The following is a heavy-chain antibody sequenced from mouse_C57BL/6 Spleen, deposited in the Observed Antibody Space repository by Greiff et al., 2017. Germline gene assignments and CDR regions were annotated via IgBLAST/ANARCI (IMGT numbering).Heavy chain of an antibody. CDR3: ARSPITTVVVYWYFDV. Sequence: QVQLQQSGAELVKPGASVKISCKASGYAFSSYWMNWVKQRPGKGLEWIGQIYPGDGDTNYNGKFKGKATLTADKSSSTAYMQLSSLTSEDSAVYFCARSPITTVVVYWYFDVWGTGTTVTVSS. CDR2: IYPGDGDT. V-gene: IGHV1-80*01. CDR1: GYAFSSYW. D-gene: IGHD1-1*01. J-gene: IGHJ1*03.